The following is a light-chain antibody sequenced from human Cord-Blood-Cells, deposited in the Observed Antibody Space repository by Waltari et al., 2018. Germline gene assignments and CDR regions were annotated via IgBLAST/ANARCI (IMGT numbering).Light chain of an antibody. Sequence: QSALTQPASVSGSPGQSITISCTGTSSDVGGYNYVSWYQQHPGKAPKLIIYEVSKPPSGFSNRFSGSKSVNTASLTISGLQAEDEADYYCSSYTSSSTLVFGTGTKVTVL. V-gene: IGLV2-14*01. CDR2: EVS. J-gene: IGLJ1*01. CDR3: SSYTSSSTLV. CDR1: SSDVGGYNY.